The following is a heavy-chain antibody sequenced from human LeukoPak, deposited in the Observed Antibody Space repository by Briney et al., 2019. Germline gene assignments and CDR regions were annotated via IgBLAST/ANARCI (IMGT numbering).Heavy chain of an antibody. V-gene: IGHV3-53*01. J-gene: IGHJ4*02. CDR1: GVTVSSNQ. CDR3: VQIPGGGY. Sequence: GGSLRLSFAASGVTVSSNQMTWVRPAPGKGLEWVSIIYGSGSTYYADSVKGRFTISRDNSKNMVYLQLNSLRAEDTAIFYCVQIPGGGYWGQGTLVTVSS. CDR2: IYGSGST. D-gene: IGHD5-24*01.